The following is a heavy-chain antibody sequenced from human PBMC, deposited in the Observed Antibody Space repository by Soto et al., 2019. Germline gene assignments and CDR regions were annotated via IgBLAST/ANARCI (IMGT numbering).Heavy chain of an antibody. J-gene: IGHJ5*02. CDR1: GGSIGSGDDA. D-gene: IGHD3-10*01. CDR3: AREGEHYFGSGRRFDP. V-gene: IGHV4-30-2*01. Sequence: SETLSLTWAVSGGSIGSGDDAWSWIRQPPGKCLEWIGYIFHTGSTYYNPSLKSRVTMSLDRSRNQFSLNLNSVTAADTAMYFCAREGEHYFGSGRRFDPWGQGTLVTVSS. CDR2: IFHTGST.